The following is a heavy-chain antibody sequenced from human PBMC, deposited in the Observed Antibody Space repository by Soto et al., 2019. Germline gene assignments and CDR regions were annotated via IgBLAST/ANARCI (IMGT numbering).Heavy chain of an antibody. J-gene: IGHJ4*02. CDR1: GFTFSSYS. CDR2: ISSSSSTI. Sequence: GGSLRLSCAASGFTFSSYSMNWVRRAPGKGLEWVSYISSSSSTIYYADSVKGRFTISRDNAKNSLYLQMSSLRDEDTAVYYFSREGPATGTLVDWGQGTEVNVSS. CDR3: SREGPATGTLVD. V-gene: IGHV3-48*02. D-gene: IGHD3-16*01.